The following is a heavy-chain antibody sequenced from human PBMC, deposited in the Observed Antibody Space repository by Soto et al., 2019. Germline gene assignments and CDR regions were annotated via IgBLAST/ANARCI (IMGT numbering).Heavy chain of an antibody. Sequence: GGSLRLSCAASGFTFSSYWMSWVRQAPGKGLEWVANIKQDGSEKYYVDSVKGRFTISRDNAKNSLYLQMNSLRAEDTAVYYCARDLYYDFWSGYYGNYYYGMDVWGQGTTVTVSS. CDR2: IKQDGSEK. J-gene: IGHJ6*02. V-gene: IGHV3-7*04. CDR3: ARDLYYDFWSGYYGNYYYGMDV. CDR1: GFTFSSYW. D-gene: IGHD3-3*01.